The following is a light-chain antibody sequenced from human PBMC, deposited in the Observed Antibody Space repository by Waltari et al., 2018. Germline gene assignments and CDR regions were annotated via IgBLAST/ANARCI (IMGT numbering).Light chain of an antibody. V-gene: IGKV1-12*01. CDR1: QGISTS. Sequence: EIHMTQSPSSVSASVGDSVSRSCRASQGISTSLAWYQQKSGKAPSLLIYHSSTLQSGVPSRFSGAGTGTDFTLTINNLHPEDFATYFCQQGDTSPPTFGPGTKVELK. J-gene: IGKJ1*01. CDR3: QQGDTSPPT. CDR2: HSS.